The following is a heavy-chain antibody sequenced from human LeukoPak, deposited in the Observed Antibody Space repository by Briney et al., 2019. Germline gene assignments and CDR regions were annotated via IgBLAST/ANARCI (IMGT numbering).Heavy chain of an antibody. Sequence: GGSLRLSCAASGFTFSSYSMNWVRQAPGKGLEWVSSISSSSSYIYYADSVKRRFTISRHNAKNSLYLQMNSLRAEDTAVYYCATLRVGESDYWGQGTLVTVSS. CDR1: GFTFSSYS. V-gene: IGHV3-21*01. CDR2: ISSSSSYI. D-gene: IGHD3-10*01. J-gene: IGHJ4*02. CDR3: ATLRVGESDY.